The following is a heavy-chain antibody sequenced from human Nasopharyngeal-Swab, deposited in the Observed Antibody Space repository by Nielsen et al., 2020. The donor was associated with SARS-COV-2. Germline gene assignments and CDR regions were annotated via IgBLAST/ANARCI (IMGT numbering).Heavy chain of an antibody. CDR1: GFTFSNAW. J-gene: IGHJ4*02. Sequence: GESLKISCAASGFTFSNAWMSWVRQAPGKGLEWVGRIKSKTDGGTTDYAAPVKGRFTISRDDSKNTLYLQMNSLRAEDTAVYYCARDERGYSYGYPDYWGQGTLVTVSS. V-gene: IGHV3-15*01. CDR2: IKSKTDGGTT. D-gene: IGHD5-18*01. CDR3: ARDERGYSYGYPDY.